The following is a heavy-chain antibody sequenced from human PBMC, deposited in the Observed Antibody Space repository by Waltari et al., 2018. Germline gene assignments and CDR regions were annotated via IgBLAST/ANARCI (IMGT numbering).Heavy chain of an antibody. J-gene: IGHJ4*02. CDR3: TRGSGWYHY. D-gene: IGHD6-19*01. CDR2: MKQDGGET. CDR1: GFTFSRFS. Sequence: EVQLVESGGSVVQPGGSLRLSCAASGFTFSRFSMSWVRQAPGKGLEWVATMKQDGGETNYVDSVKGRFTISRDDANNSLYLQMNSLRAEDTALYYCTRGSGWYHYWGQGTLVTVSS. V-gene: IGHV3-7*04.